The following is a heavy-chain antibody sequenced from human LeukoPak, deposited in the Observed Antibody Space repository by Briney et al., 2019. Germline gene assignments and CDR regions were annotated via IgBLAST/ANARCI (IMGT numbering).Heavy chain of an antibody. D-gene: IGHD2-2*01. Sequence: GGSLRLSCAASGFTFSSYGVNWVRQAPGKGLEWVAVISYDGSNKYYADSVKGRSTISRDNSKNTLYLQMNSLRAEDTAVYYCARANCSSTSCYIAIDFWGRGTLVTVSS. CDR3: ARANCSSTSCYIAIDF. V-gene: IGHV3-30-3*01. CDR1: GFTFSSYG. CDR2: ISYDGSNK. J-gene: IGHJ4*02.